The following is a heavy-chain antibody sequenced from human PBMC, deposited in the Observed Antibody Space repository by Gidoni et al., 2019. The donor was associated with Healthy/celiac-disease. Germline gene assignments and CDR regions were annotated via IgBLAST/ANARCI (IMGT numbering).Heavy chain of an antibody. Sequence: GFTFSDYYMSWIRQAPGKGLEWVSYISSSGSTIYYADSVKRRFTISRDNAKHSLYLQMNSLRAEDTAVYYCARDPAAAAGTDYWGQGTLVTVSS. CDR3: ARDPAAAAGTDY. D-gene: IGHD6-13*01. V-gene: IGHV3-11*01. CDR2: ISSSGSTI. CDR1: GFTFSDYY. J-gene: IGHJ4*02.